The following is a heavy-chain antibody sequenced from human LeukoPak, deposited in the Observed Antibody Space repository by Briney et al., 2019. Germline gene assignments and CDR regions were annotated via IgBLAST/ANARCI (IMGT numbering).Heavy chain of an antibody. V-gene: IGHV4-4*07. D-gene: IGHD3-22*01. CDR1: GGSISDYY. CDR3: ARDTYYYDSSGYFSLDY. CDR2: IYTSGST. Sequence: SETLSLTCTVSGGSISDYYWSWIRQPAGKGLEWIGRIYTSGSTNYNPSLKSRVTMSVDTSKNQFSLKLSSVTAADTAVYYCARDTYYYDSSGYFSLDYWGQGTLVTVSS. J-gene: IGHJ4*02.